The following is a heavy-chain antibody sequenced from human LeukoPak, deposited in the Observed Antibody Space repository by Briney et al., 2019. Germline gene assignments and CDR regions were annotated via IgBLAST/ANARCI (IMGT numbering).Heavy chain of an antibody. CDR3: ANVAFYYTSGTYV. V-gene: IGHV3-48*03. D-gene: IGHD3-10*01. CDR1: GFTFSSYE. Sequence: GGSLRLSCAASGFTFSSYEMNWVRQAPGKGLEWVSYISSSGSTIYYADSVKGRFTISRDNAKNSLYLQMNSLRAEDTAVYYCANVAFYYTSGTYVWGQGTLVTVSS. J-gene: IGHJ4*02. CDR2: ISSSGSTI.